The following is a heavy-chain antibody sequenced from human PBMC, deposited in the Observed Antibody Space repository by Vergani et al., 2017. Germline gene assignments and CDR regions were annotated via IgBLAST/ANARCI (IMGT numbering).Heavy chain of an antibody. CDR1: GGSMSGYY. Sequence: QVRLQESGPGLVKPSETLSLTCSVSGGSMSGYYWSWIRQPPGKELEWIGYMYHSGSTNYNPSLETRVTISGDTSKNQFSLKLNSVTAPVTAVYYCAKDGRENSDYGYFDYWGQGTLVTVSS. V-gene: IGHV4-59*01. J-gene: IGHJ4*02. CDR3: AKDGRENSDYGYFDY. CDR2: MYHSGST. D-gene: IGHD4-17*01.